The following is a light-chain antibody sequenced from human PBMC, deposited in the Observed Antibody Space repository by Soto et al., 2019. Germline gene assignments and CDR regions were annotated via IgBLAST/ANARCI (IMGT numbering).Light chain of an antibody. CDR3: QQYGSSPPYT. CDR2: GAS. CDR1: QSVSSSY. J-gene: IGKJ2*01. Sequence: EIVLTQSPGTLSLSPGERATLSCRASQSVSSSYLAWYQQKPGQAPRLLIYGASSRPTGIPDRCSGSGSGTDFTLTISRLEPEDFEVYYCQQYGSSPPYTFGQGTKLEIK. V-gene: IGKV3-20*01.